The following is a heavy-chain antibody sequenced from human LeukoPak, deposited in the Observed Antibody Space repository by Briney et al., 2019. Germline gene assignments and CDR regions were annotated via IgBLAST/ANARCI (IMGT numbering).Heavy chain of an antibody. Sequence: PGRSLRLSCAASGFTFSSYAMHWVRQAPGKGLEWVAVISYDGSNKYYADSVKGRFTISRDNSKNTPYLQMNSLRAEDTAVYYCARAPTVSQGDYWGQGTLVTVSS. J-gene: IGHJ4*02. CDR2: ISYDGSNK. D-gene: IGHD4-17*01. CDR1: GFTFSSYA. CDR3: ARAPTVSQGDY. V-gene: IGHV3-30-3*01.